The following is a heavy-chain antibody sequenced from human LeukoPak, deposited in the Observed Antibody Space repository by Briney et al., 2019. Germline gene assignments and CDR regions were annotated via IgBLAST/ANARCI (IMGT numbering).Heavy chain of an antibody. CDR1: DYTFTRYV. D-gene: IGHD3-10*01. Sequence: ALVKASCYPFDYTFTRYVISWLPRSPRQGLECMRWISPYNVNTNYAHKLKRRVTITTYPSTIPTTMELRNLRSDDTAVHHCARDLGNWGQGTLVTVSS. V-gene: IGHV1-18*01. J-gene: IGHJ4*02. CDR2: ISPYNVNT. CDR3: ARDLGN.